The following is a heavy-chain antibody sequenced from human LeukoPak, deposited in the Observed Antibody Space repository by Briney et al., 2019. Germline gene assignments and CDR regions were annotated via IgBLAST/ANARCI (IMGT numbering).Heavy chain of an antibody. CDR1: GFTFSSYT. J-gene: IGHJ4*02. D-gene: IGHD1-26*01. CDR2: ISGSGGST. CDR3: AVSGRHFSGY. V-gene: IGHV3-23*01. Sequence: GGSLRLSCAASGFTFSSYTMSWVRQAPGKGLEWVSVISGSGGSTYYADSVKGRFTISRDNSKNTLYLQMNSLRVEDTAVYYCAVSGRHFSGYWGQGTLVTVSS.